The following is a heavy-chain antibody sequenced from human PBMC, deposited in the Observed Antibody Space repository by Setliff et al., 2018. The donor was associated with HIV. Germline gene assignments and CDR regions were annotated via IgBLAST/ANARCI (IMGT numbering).Heavy chain of an antibody. Sequence: ASVKVSCKASGYTFTDYYIHWVRQAPGQGLEWIGWIYPNTGGTNYAQKFQGRVTMTRDTSISTAYMELSTLRSDDTALYYCARDLIRITPHGDLPFWGQGTLVTVSS. CDR2: IYPNTGGT. J-gene: IGHJ4*02. V-gene: IGHV1-2*02. CDR1: GYTFTDYY. D-gene: IGHD2-15*01. CDR3: ARDLIRITPHGDLPF.